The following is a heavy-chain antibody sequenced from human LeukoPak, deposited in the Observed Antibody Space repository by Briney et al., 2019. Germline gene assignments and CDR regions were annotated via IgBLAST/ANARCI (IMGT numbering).Heavy chain of an antibody. D-gene: IGHD5-12*01. V-gene: IGHV1-2*06. J-gene: IGHJ4*02. CDR3: AREDSGYDFQGRYFDY. Sequence: ASVKVSCKVSGFTLTELSMHWVRQAPGKGLEWMGRINPNSGGTNYAQKFQGRVTMTRDTSISTVYMELSRLRSDDTAVYYCAREDSGYDFQGRYFDYWGQGTLVTVSS. CDR1: GFTLTELS. CDR2: INPNSGGT.